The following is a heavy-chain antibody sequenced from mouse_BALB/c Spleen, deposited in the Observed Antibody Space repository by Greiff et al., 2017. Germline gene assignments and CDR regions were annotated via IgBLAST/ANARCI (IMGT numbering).Heavy chain of an antibody. CDR2: IYPGNSDT. V-gene: IGHV1-5*01. CDR1: GYTFTSYW. D-gene: IGHD1-2*01. J-gene: IGHJ4*01. Sequence: DVKLQESGTVLARPGASVKMSCKASGYTFTSYWMHWVKQRPGQGLEWIGAIYPGNSDTSYNQKFKGKAKLTAVTSTSTAYMELSSLTNEDSAVYYCTRIITTAYYAMDYWGQGTSVTVSS. CDR3: TRIITTAYYAMDY.